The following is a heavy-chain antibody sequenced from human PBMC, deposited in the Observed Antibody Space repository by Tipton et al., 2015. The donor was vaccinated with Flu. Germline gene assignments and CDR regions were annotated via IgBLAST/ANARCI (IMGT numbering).Heavy chain of an antibody. D-gene: IGHD3-10*01. CDR1: GGSISSSSHY. CDR3: SSYYIRAFDI. CDR2: IYYTGYP. J-gene: IGHJ3*02. V-gene: IGHV4-39*07. Sequence: TLSLTCTVSGGSISSSSHYWGWLRQAPGRGLEWVGSIYYTGYPYYNSSLKSRLAMSIDTSKKQFSLKLSSVTAADTAMYYCSSYYIRAFDIWGQGTMVTVSS.